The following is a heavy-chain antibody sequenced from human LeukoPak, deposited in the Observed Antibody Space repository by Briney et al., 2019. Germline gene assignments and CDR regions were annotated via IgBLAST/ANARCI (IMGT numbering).Heavy chain of an antibody. V-gene: IGHV1-18*01. J-gene: IGHJ5*02. CDR3: ARDPPDSYCSSASCNWASGNNWFDP. D-gene: IGHD2-2*01. Sequence: ASVKVSCKASGYTFTSYGISWVRHAPGQGLEWMGWISAYNGNTNYAQKLQGRVTMTTDTSTSTAYMELRSLRSDDTAVYYCARDPPDSYCSSASCNWASGNNWFDPWGQGTLVTVSS. CDR2: ISAYNGNT. CDR1: GYTFTSYG.